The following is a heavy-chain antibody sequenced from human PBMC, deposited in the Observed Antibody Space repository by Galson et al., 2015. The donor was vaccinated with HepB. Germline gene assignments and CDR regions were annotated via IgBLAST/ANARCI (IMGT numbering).Heavy chain of an antibody. CDR3: AREDADIAAMTLDH. J-gene: IGHJ4*02. CDR2: IWHDGSNS. D-gene: IGHD6-25*01. CDR1: GFTFSRNG. V-gene: IGHV3-33*08. Sequence: SLRLSCAASGFTFSRNGMHWVRQAPGKGLEWVAVIWHDGSNSCYADSVKGRFTISRDNSKNTLYLQMNSLRAEDTAVYYCAREDADIAAMTLDHWGQGTLVTVSS.